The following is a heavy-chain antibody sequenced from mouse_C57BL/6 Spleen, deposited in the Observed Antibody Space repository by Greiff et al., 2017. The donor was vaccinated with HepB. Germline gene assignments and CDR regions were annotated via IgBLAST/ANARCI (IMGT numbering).Heavy chain of an antibody. D-gene: IGHD1-1*01. CDR1: GYTFTDYE. Sequence: VKLMESGAELVRPGASVTLSCKASGYTFTDYEMHWVKQTPVHGLEWIGAIDPETGGTAYNQKFKGKAILTADKSSSTAYMELRSLTSEDSAVYYCTFITTVVATGAYWGQGTLVTVSA. CDR3: TFITTVVATGAY. J-gene: IGHJ3*01. V-gene: IGHV1-15*01. CDR2: IDPETGGT.